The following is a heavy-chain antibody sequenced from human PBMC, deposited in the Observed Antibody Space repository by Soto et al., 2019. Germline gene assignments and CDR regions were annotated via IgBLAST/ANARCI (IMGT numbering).Heavy chain of an antibody. V-gene: IGHV4-31*01. CDR1: GGSISSGGYY. J-gene: IGHJ4*02. CDR2: IYYSGST. CDR3: ASLSPPRDCDY. Sequence: QVQLQESGPGLVKPSQTLSLTCTVSGGSISSGGYYWSWIRQHPGKGLEWIGYIYYSGSTYYNPSLKSPITVPVAMSKTHVPPKLSAVTAAYTAVCYCASLSPPRDCDYWGQGSLVTVSS. D-gene: IGHD6-6*01.